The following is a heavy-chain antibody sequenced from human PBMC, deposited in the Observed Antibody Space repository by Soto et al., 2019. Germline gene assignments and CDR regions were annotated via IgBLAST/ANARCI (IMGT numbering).Heavy chain of an antibody. J-gene: IGHJ4*02. Sequence: PGGSLRLSCAASGFTFSSYGMHWVRQAPGKGLEWVAVISYDGSNKYYADSVKGRFTISRDNSKNTLYLQMNSLRAEDTAVYYCAKEESFGVVTLYYFDYWGQGTLVTVSS. CDR2: ISYDGSNK. CDR1: GFTFSSYG. D-gene: IGHD3-3*01. V-gene: IGHV3-30*18. CDR3: AKEESFGVVTLYYFDY.